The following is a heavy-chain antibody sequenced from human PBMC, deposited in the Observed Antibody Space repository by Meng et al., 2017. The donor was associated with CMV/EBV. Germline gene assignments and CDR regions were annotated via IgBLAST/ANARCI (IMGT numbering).Heavy chain of an antibody. J-gene: IGHJ4*02. Sequence: ASVKVSCKASGYTFTGYYMHWVRQAPGQGLEWMGWINPNIGGTNYAQKFQGRVTMTRDTSISTAYMELSRLRSDDTAVYYCARYNYDSSGYRNWGQGTLVTVSS. CDR1: GYTFTGYY. D-gene: IGHD3-22*01. V-gene: IGHV1-2*02. CDR3: ARYNYDSSGYRN. CDR2: INPNIGGT.